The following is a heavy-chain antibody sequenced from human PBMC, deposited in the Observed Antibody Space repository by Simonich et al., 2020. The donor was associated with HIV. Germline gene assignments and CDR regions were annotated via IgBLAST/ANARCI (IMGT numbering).Heavy chain of an antibody. CDR2: TYHHGSS. D-gene: IGHD3-10*01. CDR1: GYSVSSAYY. CDR3: GRTNYGSGIDY. J-gene: IGHJ4*02. Sequence: QVQLQESGPGLVKPSETLSLTCAVSGYSVSSAYYWGWIRQPPGKGLEWIGTYHHGSSHYTPSLKRRLTISVDMSKNQVYLNLSSVTAADTAVYYCGRTNYGSGIDYWGQGTLVTVSS. V-gene: IGHV4-38-2*01.